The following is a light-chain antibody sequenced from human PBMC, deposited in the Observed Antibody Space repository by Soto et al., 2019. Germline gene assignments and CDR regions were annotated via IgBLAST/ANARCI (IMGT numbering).Light chain of an antibody. CDR3: ATGDSNTWV. CDR1: SGHSSYI. CDR2: LEGSGSY. V-gene: IGLV4-60*03. Sequence: QPVLTQSSSASASLGSSVKLTCTLSSGHSSYIIAWHQQQPGKAPRYLMKLEGSGSYNKGGGVPDRFSGSSSGAARYLTISNLQSEDEADYYCATGDSNTWVFGGGTQLTVL. J-gene: IGLJ3*02.